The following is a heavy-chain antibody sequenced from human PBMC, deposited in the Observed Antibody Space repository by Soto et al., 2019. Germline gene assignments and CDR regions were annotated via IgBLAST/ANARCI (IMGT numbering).Heavy chain of an antibody. CDR3: ASPPAGTTSADAFDI. J-gene: IGHJ3*02. D-gene: IGHD1-7*01. V-gene: IGHV5-51*01. Sequence: GESLKISCKGSGYSFTSYWIGWVRQMPGKGLEWMGIIYPGDSDTRYSPSFQGPVTISADKSIGTAYLQWSSLKASDTAMYYCASPPAGTTSADAFDIWGQGTMVTVSS. CDR1: GYSFTSYW. CDR2: IYPGDSDT.